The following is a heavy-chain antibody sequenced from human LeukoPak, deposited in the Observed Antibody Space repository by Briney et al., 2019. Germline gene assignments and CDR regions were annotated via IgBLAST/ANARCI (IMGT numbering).Heavy chain of an antibody. Sequence: GGSLRLSCAASGFTVSSDLMNWVRQAPGKGLEWVSAMNSGGETYYADSVRGRFIISRDKSRNTLYLQMNSLRVDDTAVYYCARGGSMVRGVLWGQGALVTVSS. V-gene: IGHV3-53*01. J-gene: IGHJ4*02. CDR1: GFTVSSDL. CDR3: ARGGSMVRGVL. CDR2: MNSGGET. D-gene: IGHD3-10*01.